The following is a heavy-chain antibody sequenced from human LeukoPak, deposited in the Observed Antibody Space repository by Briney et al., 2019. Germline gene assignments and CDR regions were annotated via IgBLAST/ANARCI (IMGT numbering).Heavy chain of an antibody. CDR3: ASRGYCSGGSCYSRRYYYMDV. CDR1: GYTFTGYY. J-gene: IGHJ6*03. D-gene: IGHD2-15*01. Sequence: ASVKVSCKASGYTFTGYYMHWVRQAPGQGLEWMGWINPNSGGTNYAQKFQGRVTMTRDTSSSTAYMELSRLRSDATAVYYCASRGYCSGGSCYSRRYYYMDVWGKGTTVTVSS. CDR2: INPNSGGT. V-gene: IGHV1-2*02.